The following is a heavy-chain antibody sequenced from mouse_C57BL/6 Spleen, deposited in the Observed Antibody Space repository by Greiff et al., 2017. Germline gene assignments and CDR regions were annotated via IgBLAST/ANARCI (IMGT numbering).Heavy chain of an antibody. Sequence: VQLKESGTELVKPGASVKLSCKASGYTFTSYWMHWVKQRPGQGLEWIGNINPSNGGTNYNEKFKSKATLTVDKSSSTAYMQLSSLTSEDSAVYYCARSGYYDYDCWFAYWGQGTLVTVSA. CDR3: ARSGYYDYDCWFAY. J-gene: IGHJ3*01. CDR1: GYTFTSYW. D-gene: IGHD2-4*01. CDR2: INPSNGGT. V-gene: IGHV1-53*01.